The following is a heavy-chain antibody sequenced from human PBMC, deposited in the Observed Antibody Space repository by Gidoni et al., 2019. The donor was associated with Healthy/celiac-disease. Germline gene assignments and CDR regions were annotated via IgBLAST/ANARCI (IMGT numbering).Heavy chain of an antibody. CDR3: ARGLSGDGYKTYYYYYMDV. V-gene: IGHV4-34*01. CDR1: GGSFSGYY. J-gene: IGHJ6*03. Sequence: TCAVYGGSFSGYYWSWIRQPPGKGLEWIGEINHSGSTNYNPSLKSRVTISVDTSKNQFSLKLSSVTAADTAVYYCARGLSGDGYKTYYYYYMDVWGKGTTVTVSS. CDR2: INHSGST. D-gene: IGHD5-12*01.